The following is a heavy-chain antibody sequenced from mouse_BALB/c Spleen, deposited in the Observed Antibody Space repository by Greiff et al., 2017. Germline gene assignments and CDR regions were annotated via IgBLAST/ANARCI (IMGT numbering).Heavy chain of an antibody. CDR3: ARVPPYGNYFDY. CDR2: ISYDGSN. CDR1: GYSITSGYY. D-gene: IGHD2-1*01. J-gene: IGHJ2*01. V-gene: IGHV3-6*02. Sequence: EVQVVESGPGLVKPSQSLSLTCSVTGYSITSGYYWNWIRQFPGNKLEWMGYISYDGSNNYNPSLKNRISITRDTSKNQFFLKLNSVTTEDTATYYCARVPPYGNYFDYWGQGTTLTVSS.